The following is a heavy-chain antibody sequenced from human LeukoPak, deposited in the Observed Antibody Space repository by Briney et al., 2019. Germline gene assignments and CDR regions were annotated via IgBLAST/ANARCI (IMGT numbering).Heavy chain of an antibody. J-gene: IGHJ4*02. D-gene: IGHD3-10*01. CDR2: ISGRGSNT. Sequence: GGSLRLSCAASGFTFSSYAMSWVRQAPGKGLEWVSGISGRGSNTNYADSVKGRFTISRDNSKNTLYLQMNSLRAVDTAVYYCAKDSIPRYYGSTEPTFDYWGQGTQVTVSS. CDR3: AKDSIPRYYGSTEPTFDY. CDR1: GFTFSSYA. V-gene: IGHV3-23*01.